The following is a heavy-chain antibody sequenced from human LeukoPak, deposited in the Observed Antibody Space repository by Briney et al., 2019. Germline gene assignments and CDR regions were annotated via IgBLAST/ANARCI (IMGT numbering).Heavy chain of an antibody. CDR2: ISAYNGNT. J-gene: IGHJ4*02. D-gene: IGHD3-3*01. Sequence: GASVKVSCKASGYTFTSYGISWVRQAPGQGLEWMGWISAYNGNTNYAQKLQGRVTMTTDTSTSTAYMELRSLRSDDTAVYYCARDRGIGERTAYYDFWSGYYTEVMNDYWGQGTLVTVSS. V-gene: IGHV1-18*01. CDR1: GYTFTSYG. CDR3: ARDRGIGERTAYYDFWSGYYTEVMNDY.